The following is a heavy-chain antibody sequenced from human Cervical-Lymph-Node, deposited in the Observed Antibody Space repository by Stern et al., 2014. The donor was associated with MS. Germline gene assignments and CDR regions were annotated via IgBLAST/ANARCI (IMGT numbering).Heavy chain of an antibody. J-gene: IGHJ5*02. CDR3: ARVSVTTGGWFDP. CDR1: GYTFSSYT. CDR2: INAGNGNT. V-gene: IGHV1-3*01. D-gene: IGHD4-17*01. Sequence: QVQLVQSGAEVKKPGASVKVSCKASGYTFSSYTIHWVRQAPGQRLDWMGRINAGNGNTEYAQKVQDRVTITRDTSATTAYMELSSLRSEDTATYYCARVSVTTGGWFDPWGQGTLVTVSS.